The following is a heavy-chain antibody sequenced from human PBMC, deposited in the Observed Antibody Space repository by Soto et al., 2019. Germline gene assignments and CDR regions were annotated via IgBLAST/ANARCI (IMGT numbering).Heavy chain of an antibody. J-gene: IGHJ4*02. CDR3: ARYFWSGYYHFDY. CDR1: GYTFTSYA. V-gene: IGHV1-3*01. Sequence: ASVKVSCKASGYTFTSYAMHWVRQAPGQRLEWMVWINAGNGNTKYSQKFQGRVTITRDTSASTAYMELSSLRSEDTAVYYCARYFWSGYYHFDYWGQGTLVTVSS. CDR2: INAGNGNT. D-gene: IGHD3-3*01.